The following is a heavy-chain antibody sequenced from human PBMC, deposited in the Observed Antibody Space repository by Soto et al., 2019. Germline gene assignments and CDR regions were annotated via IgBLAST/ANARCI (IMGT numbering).Heavy chain of an antibody. D-gene: IGHD4-17*01. V-gene: IGHV1-69*06. Sequence: GASVKVSCNASAATFSSYAISWVRQAPGQGLEWMGGIIPIFGTANYAQKFQGRVTITADKSTSTAYMELSSLRSEDTAVYYCAAGPTVTTAGYFDYWGQGTLVTVSS. J-gene: IGHJ4*02. CDR2: IIPIFGTA. CDR1: AATFSSYA. CDR3: AAGPTVTTAGYFDY.